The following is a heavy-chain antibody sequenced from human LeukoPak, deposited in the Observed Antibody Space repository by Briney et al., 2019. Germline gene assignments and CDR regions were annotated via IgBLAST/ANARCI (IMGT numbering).Heavy chain of an antibody. Sequence: GGSLRLSCAASGFTFDDYAMHWVRQAPGKGLEWVSGISWNSGSIGYADSVKSRFTISRDNAKNSLYLQMNSLRAEDTALYYCAKASTSSSWYVDYWGQGTLVTVSS. J-gene: IGHJ4*02. CDR2: ISWNSGSI. D-gene: IGHD6-13*01. V-gene: IGHV3-9*01. CDR1: GFTFDDYA. CDR3: AKASTSSSWYVDY.